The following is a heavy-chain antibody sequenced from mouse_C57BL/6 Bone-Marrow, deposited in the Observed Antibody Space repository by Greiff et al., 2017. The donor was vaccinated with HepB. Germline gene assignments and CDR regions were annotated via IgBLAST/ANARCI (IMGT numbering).Heavy chain of an antibody. V-gene: IGHV6-3*01. CDR3: TTYYYGSS. CDR1: GFTFSNYW. Sequence: EVQLQESGGGLVQPGGSMKLSCVASGFTFSNYWMNWVRQSPEKGLEWVAQIRLKSDNYATHYAESVKGRFTISRDDSKSSVYLQMNNLRAEDTGIYYCTTYYYGSSWGQGTLVTVSA. J-gene: IGHJ3*01. CDR2: IRLKSDNYAT. D-gene: IGHD1-1*01.